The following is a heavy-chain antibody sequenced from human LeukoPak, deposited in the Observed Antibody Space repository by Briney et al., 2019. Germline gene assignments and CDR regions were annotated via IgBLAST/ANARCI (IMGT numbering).Heavy chain of an antibody. CDR1: GFSYGTYW. CDR2: IKQDGSQK. V-gene: IGHV3-7*01. Sequence: GGSLRLSCVGSGFSYGTYWMTWFRQAPGKGLEWVANIKQDGSQKNYVDSVKGRFTISRDNAKKSLYLQMNSLKGEDTAVYFCAREGTYDIWGQGTRVTVSS. CDR3: AREGTYDI. J-gene: IGHJ3*02.